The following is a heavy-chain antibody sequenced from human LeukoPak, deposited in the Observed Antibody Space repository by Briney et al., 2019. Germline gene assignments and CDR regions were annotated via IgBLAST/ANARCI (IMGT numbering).Heavy chain of an antibody. J-gene: IGHJ4*02. CDR3: ARYSSASEYFDY. CDR1: GYSISSGYY. D-gene: IGHD6-6*01. Sequence: SETLSLTCTVSGYSISSGYYWGWIRQPPGKGLEWIGSIYHSGSTYYNPSLKSRVTISVDTSKNQFSLKLSSVTAADTAVYYCARYSSASEYFDYWGQGTLVTVSS. V-gene: IGHV4-38-2*02. CDR2: IYHSGST.